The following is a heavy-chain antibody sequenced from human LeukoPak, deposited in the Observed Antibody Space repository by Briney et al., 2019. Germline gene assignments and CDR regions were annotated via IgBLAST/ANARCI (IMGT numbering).Heavy chain of an antibody. V-gene: IGHV4-59*01. CDR2: IYYSGST. CDR3: AREGVGYPYDYYYYMDV. J-gene: IGHJ6*03. CDR1: GGSISSYY. Sequence: PSETLSLTCTVSGGSISSYYWSWIRQPPGKGLEWSGYIYYSGSTNYNPSLKSRVTISVDTSKNQFSLKLSSVTAADTAVYYCAREGVGYPYDYYYYMDVWGKGTTVTVSS. D-gene: IGHD5-18*01.